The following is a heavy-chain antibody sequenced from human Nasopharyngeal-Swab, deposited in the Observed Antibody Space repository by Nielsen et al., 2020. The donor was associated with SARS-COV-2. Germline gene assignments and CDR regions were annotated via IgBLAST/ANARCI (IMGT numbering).Heavy chain of an antibody. CDR2: IKQDGIDK. CDR1: GFTFSNYW. D-gene: IGHD4-17*01. J-gene: IGHJ2*01. CDR3: ARGHTVATHWYFDL. V-gene: IGHV3-7*01. Sequence: GESLKISCAASGFTFSNYWMGWVRQAPGKGLEWVGNIKQDGIDKYYAESVRGRFTISRDNAENALYLRMNSLSAEDTAIYYCARGHTVATHWYFDLWGRGTLVTVSS.